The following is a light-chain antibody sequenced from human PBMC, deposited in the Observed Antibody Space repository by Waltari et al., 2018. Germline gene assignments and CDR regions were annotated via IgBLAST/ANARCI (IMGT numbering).Light chain of an antibody. Sequence: DIVFTQSPASLAVSLSERVTINCQSSQCLLYNSNDKNFLAWYQQTPDQPPKLLFHGASTRHSGVPDRCSGSWAATDFTLTSSRLPAEDVAFYYCQQCYRSRTFGQGTRVEIK. J-gene: IGKJ1*01. CDR2: GAS. CDR3: QQCYRSRT. V-gene: IGKV4-1*01. CDR1: QCLLYNSNDKNF.